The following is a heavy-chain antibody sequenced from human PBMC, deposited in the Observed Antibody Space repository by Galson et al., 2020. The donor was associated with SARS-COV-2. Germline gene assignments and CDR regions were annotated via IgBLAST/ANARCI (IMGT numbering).Heavy chain of an antibody. J-gene: IGHJ5*02. CDR1: GGSISSSSYY. V-gene: IGHV4-39*07. CDR2: IYYSGST. CDR3: ARDSGVVIISANWFDP. D-gene: IGHD3-3*01. Sequence: SETLSLTCTVSGGSISSSSYYWGWIRQPPGKGLEWIGSIYYSGSTYYNPSLKSRVTISVDTSKNQFSLKLSSVTAADTAVYYCARDSGVVIISANWFDPWGQGTLVTVSS.